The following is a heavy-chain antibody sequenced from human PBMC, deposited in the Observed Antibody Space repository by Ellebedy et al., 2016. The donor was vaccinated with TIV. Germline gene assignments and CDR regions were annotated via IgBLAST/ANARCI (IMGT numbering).Heavy chain of an antibody. CDR3: ARYGATDNRGLDP. Sequence: GESLKISCAASGLTLINNFMGWVRQAPGKGLEWVSVINGGGDSTYQADSVKGRFTISRDNSKNTLYLQMNNLRVDDTAVYYCARYGATDNRGLDPWGQGTLVTVSP. V-gene: IGHV3-53*01. D-gene: IGHD1-26*01. J-gene: IGHJ5*02. CDR1: GLTLINNF. CDR2: INGGGDST.